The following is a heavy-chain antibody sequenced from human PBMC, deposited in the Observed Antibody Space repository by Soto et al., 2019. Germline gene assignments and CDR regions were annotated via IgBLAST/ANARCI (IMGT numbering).Heavy chain of an antibody. CDR3: AKDRPVITMIVVNHFDY. J-gene: IGHJ4*02. CDR2: ISGSGGST. Sequence: GGSLRLSCAASGFTFSSYAMSWVRQAPGKGLEWVSAISGSGGSTYYADSVKGRFTISRDNSKNTLYLQMNSLRAEDTAVYYCAKDRPVITMIVVNHFDYWGQGTLVTVSS. D-gene: IGHD3-22*01. V-gene: IGHV3-23*01. CDR1: GFTFSSYA.